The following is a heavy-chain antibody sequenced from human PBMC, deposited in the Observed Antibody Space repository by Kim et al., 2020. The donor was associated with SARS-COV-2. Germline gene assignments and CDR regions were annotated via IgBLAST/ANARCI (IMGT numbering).Heavy chain of an antibody. D-gene: IGHD3-16*01. V-gene: IGHV3-23*01. CDR2: ISGGGGTT. Sequence: GGSLRLSCAASGFSFSHYAMSWVRQAPGKGLEWVVGISGGGGTTYSAESVKGRFSISRDNSKKTLYLQMNSLTAEDTGVYYCAKGGDVWGRGTTVTVSS. J-gene: IGHJ6*02. CDR3: AKGGDV. CDR1: GFSFSHYA.